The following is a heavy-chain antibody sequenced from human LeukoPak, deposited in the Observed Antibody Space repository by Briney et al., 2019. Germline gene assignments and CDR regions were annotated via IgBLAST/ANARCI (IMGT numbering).Heavy chain of an antibody. Sequence: PSETLSLTCTVSGGSISSYYWSWIRQPPGKGLEWIGYIYYSRSTNYNPSLKSRVTISVDTSKNQFSLKLSSVTAADTAVYYCARHSVYGDWFDPWGQGTLVTVSS. J-gene: IGHJ5*02. V-gene: IGHV4-59*08. CDR1: GGSISSYY. D-gene: IGHD4-17*01. CDR3: ARHSVYGDWFDP. CDR2: IYYSRST.